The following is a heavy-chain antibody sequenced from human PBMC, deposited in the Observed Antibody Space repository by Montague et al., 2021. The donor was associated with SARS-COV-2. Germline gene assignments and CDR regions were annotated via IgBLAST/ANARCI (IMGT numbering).Heavy chain of an antibody. Sequence: SLRLSCAASRFPFSSYSLHWVRQAPGKGLVWVSRISPDGSSQSHADSAKGRFTISRDNSKNTLYLQMNSLRAEDTAMYYCARFGVMVTAIGGFDFWGQGTMVTVSS. V-gene: IGHV3-74*01. CDR3: ARFGVMVTAIGGFDF. J-gene: IGHJ3*01. CDR1: RFPFSSYS. CDR2: ISPDGSSQ. D-gene: IGHD2-21*02.